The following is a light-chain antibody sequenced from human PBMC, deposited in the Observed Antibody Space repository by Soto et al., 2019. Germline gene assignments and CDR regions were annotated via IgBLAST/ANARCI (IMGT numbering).Light chain of an antibody. V-gene: IGKV3-15*01. J-gene: IGKJ5*01. CDR1: QGVTTN. CDR2: DVS. Sequence: EIVMTQSPATLSVSPGERATLSFRAAQGVTTNFAWYQQKSGQSPRLLIYDVSNRATGVPARFSGSGSETDFTLTISGLRSEDSAVYFCQQYNNWPFSFGQGTRLEI. CDR3: QQYNNWPFS.